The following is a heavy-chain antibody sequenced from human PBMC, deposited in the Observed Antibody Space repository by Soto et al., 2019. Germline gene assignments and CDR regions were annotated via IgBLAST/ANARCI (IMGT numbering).Heavy chain of an antibody. Sequence: PGGSLRLSCAASGFTFSTYSMNWVRQAPGKGLEWVSGIYGSGGGTFYADSVKGRFTISRDNSKNTLYLQMNSLRAEDTAVYYCAKDARVDGYWVFDYSGQGSLVIVSS. CDR3: AKDARVDGYWVFDY. J-gene: IGHJ4*02. CDR1: GFTFSTYS. V-gene: IGHV3-23*01. D-gene: IGHD5-12*01. CDR2: IYGSGGGT.